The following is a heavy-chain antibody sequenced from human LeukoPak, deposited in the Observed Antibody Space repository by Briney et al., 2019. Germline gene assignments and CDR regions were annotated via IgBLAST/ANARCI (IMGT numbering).Heavy chain of an antibody. J-gene: IGHJ4*02. CDR3: ARDRYYYGSGSYSVGDY. D-gene: IGHD3-10*01. CDR2: IYHSGST. CDR1: GYSISSGHY. Sequence: SETLSLTCTVSGYSISSGHYWGWIRQPPGKGLEWIGSIYHSGSTYYNPSLKSRVTISVDTSKNQFSLKLSSVTAADTAVYYCARDRYYYGSGSYSVGDYWGQGTLVTVSS. V-gene: IGHV4-38-2*02.